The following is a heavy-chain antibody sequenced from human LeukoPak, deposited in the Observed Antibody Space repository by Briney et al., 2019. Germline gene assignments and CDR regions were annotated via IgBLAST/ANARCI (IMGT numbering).Heavy chain of an antibody. CDR1: GYTFTSYY. CDR2: IHPTVGDT. V-gene: IGHV1-46*01. D-gene: IGHD6-25*01. J-gene: IGHJ3*02. Sequence: GASVKVSCTASGYTFTSYYLHWVRQAPGHGLEWMGVIHPTVGDTTYAQRFQGRVTITRDMSKGTVYMDLNSLTSEDAAVYYCARYGFSSVWQGGWHAFDIWGQGTMVTVSS. CDR3: ARYGFSSVWQGGWHAFDI.